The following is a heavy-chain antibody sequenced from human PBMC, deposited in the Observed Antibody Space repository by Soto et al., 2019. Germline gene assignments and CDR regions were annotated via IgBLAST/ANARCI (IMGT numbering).Heavy chain of an antibody. CDR3: PIDSPLGATTHSYGMDV. CDR1: GGTFSSYA. Sequence: GASVKVSCKASGGTFSSYAISWVRQAPGQGLEWMGGIIHIFGTANYAQKFQGRVTITADESTSTAYMELSSMRSEDTAVYYCPIDSPLGATTHSYGMDVWGQRTTVTLSS. V-gene: IGHV1-69*13. D-gene: IGHD1-26*01. J-gene: IGHJ6*02. CDR2: IIHIFGTA.